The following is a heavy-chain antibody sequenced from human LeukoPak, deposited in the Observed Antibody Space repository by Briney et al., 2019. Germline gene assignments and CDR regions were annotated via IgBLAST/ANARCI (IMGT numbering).Heavy chain of an antibody. CDR1: GFTFSSYA. CDR2: ISYDGSNK. CDR3: ANAGGASFYYYMDV. V-gene: IGHV3-30*04. D-gene: IGHD1-26*01. Sequence: GGSLRLSCAASGFTFSSYAMHWVRQAPGKGLEWVAVISYDGSNKYYADSVKGRFTISRDNSKNTLHLQMNSLTAEDAAIYSCANAGGASFYYYMDVWGKGTTVTVSS. J-gene: IGHJ6*03.